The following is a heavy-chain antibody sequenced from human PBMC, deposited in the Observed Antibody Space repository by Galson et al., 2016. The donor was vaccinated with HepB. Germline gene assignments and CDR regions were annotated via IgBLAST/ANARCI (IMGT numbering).Heavy chain of an antibody. CDR3: ARLEGVGPSPEPNAFDI. CDR2: SSR. J-gene: IGHJ3*02. Sequence: SETLSLTCTVSGGSISGFYWNWIRQPPGKGLEWIGYSSRYNPSLKNRATISIDTSKNQVSLNLNSVTAADTAVYYCARLEGVGPSPEPNAFDIWGQGTMVTVSS. CDR1: GGSISGFY. D-gene: IGHD3-10*01. V-gene: IGHV4-4*08.